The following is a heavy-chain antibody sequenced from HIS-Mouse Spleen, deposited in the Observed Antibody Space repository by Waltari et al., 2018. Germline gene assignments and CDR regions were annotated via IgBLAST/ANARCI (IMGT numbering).Heavy chain of an antibody. Sequence: QLQLQESGPGLVKPSETLSLTCTVSGGSISSSSYYWGWIRQPPGKGLEWIGIIYYSGSPYYTPARKSRVTISVDTSKNQFSLKLSSVTAADTAVYYCAREIPYSSSWYDWYFDLWGRGTLVTVSS. CDR3: AREIPYSSSWYDWYFDL. V-gene: IGHV4-39*07. D-gene: IGHD6-13*01. J-gene: IGHJ2*01. CDR2: IYYSGSP. CDR1: GGSISSSSYY.